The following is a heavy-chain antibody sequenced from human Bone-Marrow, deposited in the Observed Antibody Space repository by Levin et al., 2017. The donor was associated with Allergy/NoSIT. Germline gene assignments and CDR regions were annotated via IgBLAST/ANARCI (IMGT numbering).Heavy chain of an antibody. Sequence: KVSCKDSGSRFTTNWIGWVRQLPGKGLEWMGIIYPVDSDTRYSPSFQGQVTISADKSISTAYLQWSSLKASDTAMYFCAKTFREYSGYDQVDAFDIWGQGTMVTVSS. D-gene: IGHD5-12*01. CDR2: IYPVDSDT. J-gene: IGHJ3*02. CDR3: AKTFREYSGYDQVDAFDI. V-gene: IGHV5-51*01. CDR1: GSRFTTNW.